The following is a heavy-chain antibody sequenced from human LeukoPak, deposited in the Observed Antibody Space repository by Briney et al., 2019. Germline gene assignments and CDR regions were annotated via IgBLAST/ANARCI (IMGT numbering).Heavy chain of an antibody. CDR3: ARDFTGYSPAPGGMDV. D-gene: IGHD6-13*01. CDR2: IYYSGST. CDR1: GGSISSYY. J-gene: IGHJ6*02. Sequence: PSETLSLTCTVSGGSISSYYWSWIRQPPGKGLEWIGYIYYSGSTNYNPSLKSRVTISVDTSKNQFSLKLSSVTAADTAVYYCARDFTGYSPAPGGMDVWGQGTTVTVSS. V-gene: IGHV4-59*01.